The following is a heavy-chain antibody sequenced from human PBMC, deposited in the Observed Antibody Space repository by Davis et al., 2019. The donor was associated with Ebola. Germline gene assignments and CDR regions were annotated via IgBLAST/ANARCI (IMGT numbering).Heavy chain of an antibody. CDR3: AKGGSIWALGYFDY. Sequence: GESLKISCAASGFTFSSYAMSWVRQAPGKGLEWVSAISGSGGSTYYADSVKGRFTISRDNSKNTLYLQMNSLRAEDTAVYYCAKGGSIWALGYFDYWGQGTLVTVSS. CDR2: ISGSGGST. J-gene: IGHJ4*02. CDR1: GFTFSSYA. V-gene: IGHV3-23*01. D-gene: IGHD3-3*02.